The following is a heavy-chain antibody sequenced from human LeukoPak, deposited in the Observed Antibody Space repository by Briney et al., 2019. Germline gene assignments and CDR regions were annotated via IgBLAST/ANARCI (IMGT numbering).Heavy chain of an antibody. CDR2: SSGYNGNT. J-gene: IGHJ4*02. D-gene: IGHD2-2*01. CDR1: VYTFTSYG. V-gene: IGHV1-18*01. Sequence: ASVKVSCKASVYTFTSYGISWVRQAPGQGLEWMGWSSGYNGNTNYAQILQGRVTMTTDTSTSTAYMELRSLRSDDTAVYYCARVAEDCSSTRCYAGVDYWGQGTLVTVSS. CDR3: ARVAEDCSSTRCYAGVDY.